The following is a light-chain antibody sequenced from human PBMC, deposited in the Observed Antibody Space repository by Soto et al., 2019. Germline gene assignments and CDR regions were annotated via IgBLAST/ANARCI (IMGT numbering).Light chain of an antibody. J-gene: IGKJ1*01. CDR1: QSISSW. CDR3: HQYNTYSQT. CDR2: DAS. Sequence: DIQMTQSPSTLSASVGDRVTITCRASQSISSWLAWYQQKPGRAPNLLIYDASSLESGVPSRFSGSGSGTEFTLTISSLQPDDFATYYCHQYNTYSQTFGQGTKVDI. V-gene: IGKV1-5*01.